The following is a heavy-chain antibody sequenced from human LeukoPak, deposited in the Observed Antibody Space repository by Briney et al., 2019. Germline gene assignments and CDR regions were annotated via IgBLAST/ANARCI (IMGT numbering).Heavy chain of an antibody. V-gene: IGHV3-9*01. Sequence: GGSLRLSCAASGFTFDDYAMHWVRQAPGKGLEWVSGISWNSGSIGYADSVKGRFTISRDNAKNSLYLQMNSLRAEDTALYYCASREAEGGVFDYWGQGTLVTVSS. CDR2: ISWNSGSI. D-gene: IGHD3-10*01. J-gene: IGHJ4*02. CDR3: ASREAEGGVFDY. CDR1: GFTFDDYA.